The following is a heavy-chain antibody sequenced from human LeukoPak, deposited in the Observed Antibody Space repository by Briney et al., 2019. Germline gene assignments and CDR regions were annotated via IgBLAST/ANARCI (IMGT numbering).Heavy chain of an antibody. CDR2: IIPIFGTA. Sequence: SVKVSCKASGGTFSSYAISWVRQAPRQGLEWMGGIIPIFGTANYAQKFQGRVTITADKSASTAYMELSSLRSEDTAVYYCARVAPHYDILTGYPSYYFDYWGQGTLVTVSS. CDR1: GGTFSSYA. CDR3: ARVAPHYDILTGYPSYYFDY. V-gene: IGHV1-69*06. J-gene: IGHJ4*02. D-gene: IGHD3-9*01.